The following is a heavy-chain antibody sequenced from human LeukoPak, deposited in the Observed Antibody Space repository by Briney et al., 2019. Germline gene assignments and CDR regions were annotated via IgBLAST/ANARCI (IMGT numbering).Heavy chain of an antibody. CDR2: INPNSGGT. D-gene: IGHD3-16*01. Sequence: GSVKVSFEASGFPLTGYYMERVRPAPGEGVGWGGWINPNSGGTNYTPNFKGRVTITRDPSISTAHMELSRLRSDDTAVYYCARTLVWGGNYYFDYWGQGTLVTVSS. CDR3: ARTLVWGGNYYFDY. V-gene: IGHV1-2*02. CDR1: GFPLTGYY. J-gene: IGHJ4*02.